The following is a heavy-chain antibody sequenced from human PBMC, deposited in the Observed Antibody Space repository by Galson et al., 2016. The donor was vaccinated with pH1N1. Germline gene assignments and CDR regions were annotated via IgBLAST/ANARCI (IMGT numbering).Heavy chain of an antibody. Sequence: SLRLSCAVSGITFGDYNMHWFRQAPGKGLEWVGFIRSKVFGGTTENAASVKGRFSISRDDSRSIAYLQMESLNTEDTAVYFCTRERGGSSSRFDYWGQGTLVIVSS. CDR2: IRSKVFGGTT. V-gene: IGHV3-49*03. CDR1: GITFGDYN. CDR3: TRERGGSSSRFDY. D-gene: IGHD2-2*01. J-gene: IGHJ4*02.